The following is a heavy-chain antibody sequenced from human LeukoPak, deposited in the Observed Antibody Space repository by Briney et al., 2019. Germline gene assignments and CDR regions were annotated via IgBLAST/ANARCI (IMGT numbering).Heavy chain of an antibody. Sequence: GESLKISCKASGYSFTSYWIGWVRQVPGKGLEWTGIIYPGDSDTRYSPSFQGQVSISVDKSISAAYLQWSSLKASDTALYYCARRAGDGNNYRDAFDIWGQGTMVTVSS. D-gene: IGHD5-24*01. CDR3: ARRAGDGNNYRDAFDI. V-gene: IGHV5-51*01. CDR1: GYSFTSYW. J-gene: IGHJ3*02. CDR2: IYPGDSDT.